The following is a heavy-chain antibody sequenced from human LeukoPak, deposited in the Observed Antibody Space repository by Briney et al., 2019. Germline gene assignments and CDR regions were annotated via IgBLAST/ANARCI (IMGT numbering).Heavy chain of an antibody. CDR3: ARRDSSSSDY. J-gene: IGHJ4*02. CDR2: ISWNSGSI. CDR1: GFTFDDYA. V-gene: IGHV3-9*01. D-gene: IGHD6-6*01. Sequence: GGSLRLSCAASGFTFDDYAMHWVRQAPGKGLEWVSGISWNSGSIGYADSVKGRFTISRDNAKNSPYLQMNSLRAEDTAVYYCARRDSSSSDYWGQGTLVTVSS.